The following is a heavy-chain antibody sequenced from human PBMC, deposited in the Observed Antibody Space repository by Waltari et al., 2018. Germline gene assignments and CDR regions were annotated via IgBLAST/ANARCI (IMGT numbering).Heavy chain of an antibody. D-gene: IGHD6-13*01. CDR2: VYHSGNT. V-gene: IGHV4-38-2*01. CDR1: GYSIRSGYY. CDR3: ARGAAAGSGPLIDY. J-gene: IGHJ4*02. Sequence: QEQLQESGPGLLNPSETLSLTCAVSGYSIRSGYYWGWVRQPPGKGLEWIGSVYHSGNTYYNPSLKSRLSISADTSNNQLSLKLSSVTAADTAVYYCARGAAAGSGPLIDYWGQGILVTVSS.